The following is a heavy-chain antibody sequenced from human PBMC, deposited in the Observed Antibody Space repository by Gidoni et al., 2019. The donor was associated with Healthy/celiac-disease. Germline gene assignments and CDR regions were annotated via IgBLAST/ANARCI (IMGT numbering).Heavy chain of an antibody. CDR1: GLTFSSYA. D-gene: IGHD3-10*01. V-gene: IGHV3-30-3*01. CDR2: ISYDGSNK. CDR3: ARSIFDY. Sequence: QVQLVESGGGVVQPGRSLRLSGAASGLTFSSYAMHWVRQAPGKGLEWVAVISYDGSNKYYADSVKGRFIISIDNSKNTLYLQMNSLRAEDTAVYYCARSIFDYWGQVTLVTVSS. J-gene: IGHJ4*02.